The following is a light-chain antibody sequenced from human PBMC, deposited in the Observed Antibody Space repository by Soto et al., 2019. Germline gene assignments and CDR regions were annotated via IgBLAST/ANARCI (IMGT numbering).Light chain of an antibody. CDR3: QQTDTTPFP. CDR1: QSISSY. V-gene: IGKV1-39*01. Sequence: DIQMTQSPSSLSPSVGDRVTITCRASQSISSYLSWYQQKPWKAPKRLIYVGSTLQTGVPSRFSGSGSGTDFSLTISSLQPEDFATYFGQQTDTTPFPFCGGTKLDVK. J-gene: IGKJ4*01. CDR2: VGS.